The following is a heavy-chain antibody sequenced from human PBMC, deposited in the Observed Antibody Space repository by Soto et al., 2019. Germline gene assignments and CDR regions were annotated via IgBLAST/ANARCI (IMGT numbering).Heavy chain of an antibody. Sequence: SETLSLTCTVSGRSISGNYSSWIRQPPGKGLEWIGYMYNTGSTVYNPSFKSRVTISVDTSKNQLSLKLNSVTAADTAVYYCARDLWGYCGTDCYPLDVWGQWTTVTVSS. CDR1: GRSISGNY. D-gene: IGHD2-21*02. J-gene: IGHJ6*02. CDR2: MYNTGST. CDR3: ARDLWGYCGTDCYPLDV. V-gene: IGHV4-59*01.